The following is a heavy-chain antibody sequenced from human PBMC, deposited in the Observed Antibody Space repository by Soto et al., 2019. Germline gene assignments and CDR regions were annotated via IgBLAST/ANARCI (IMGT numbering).Heavy chain of an antibody. V-gene: IGHV1-18*04. Sequence: ASVKVSCKASGYTFTSYGISWVRQAPGQGLEWMGWISAYNGNTNYAQKLQGRVTMTTDTSTSTAYMELRSLRSDDTAVYYCARVAEYDYGDYVQTYYYYYGMDFWGQGTTVTVSS. CDR3: ARVAEYDYGDYVQTYYYYYGMDF. CDR1: GYTFTSYG. CDR2: ISAYNGNT. J-gene: IGHJ6*02. D-gene: IGHD4-17*01.